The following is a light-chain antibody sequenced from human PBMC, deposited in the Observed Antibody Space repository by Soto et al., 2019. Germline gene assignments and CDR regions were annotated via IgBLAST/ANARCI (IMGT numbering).Light chain of an antibody. CDR3: KQYCNTHFT. Sequence: PGERATLSCRASQSVSSYLAWYQQKPGQTPRLLIYGASNRATGIPDRFVGSGSVTDFTLTISRLEPKDFAVYYCKQYCNTHFTFGQGTKLEIK. J-gene: IGKJ2*01. CDR2: GAS. CDR1: QSVSSY. V-gene: IGKV3-20*01.